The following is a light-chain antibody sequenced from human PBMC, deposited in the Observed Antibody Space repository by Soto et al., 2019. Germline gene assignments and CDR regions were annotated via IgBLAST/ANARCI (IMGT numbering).Light chain of an antibody. J-gene: IGKJ1*01. CDR2: AAS. CDR1: QSISSY. CDR3: QQSYSTPRT. Sequence: DIQRTHSPSSLSASVGYRVTITCRASQSISSYLNWYQQKPGKAPKLLIYAASSLQSGVPSRFSGSGSGTDFTLTISSLQPEDFATYYCQQSYSTPRTFGQGTKVDIK. V-gene: IGKV1-39*01.